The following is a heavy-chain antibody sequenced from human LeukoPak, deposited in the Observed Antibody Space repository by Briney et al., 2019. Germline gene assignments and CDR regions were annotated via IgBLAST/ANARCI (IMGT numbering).Heavy chain of an antibody. CDR1: GGTFSSYA. Sequence: SVKVSCKASGGTFSSYAISWVRQAPGQGLEWMGGIIPIFGTANYAQKFQGRVTITADESTSTAYMELSSLRSEDTAVYYCEREDGVDSALFFDYWGQGTLVTVSS. CDR2: IIPIFGTA. D-gene: IGHD5-18*01. J-gene: IGHJ4*02. CDR3: EREDGVDSALFFDY. V-gene: IGHV1-69*01.